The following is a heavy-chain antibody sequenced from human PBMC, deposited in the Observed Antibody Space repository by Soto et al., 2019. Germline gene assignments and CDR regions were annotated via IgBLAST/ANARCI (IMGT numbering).Heavy chain of an antibody. J-gene: IGHJ5*02. V-gene: IGHV3-21*01. CDR2: ISSSASHI. CDR3: ASGYTGYCSGGTCYWFDP. CDR1: GFSFSSYS. Sequence: ESGGGLVKPGGSLRLSCAASGFSFSSYSMNWVRQAPGKGLEWVSSISSSASHINYADSVKGRFTISRDNAKKSLYLQMNSLRAEDTAVYYCASGYTGYCSGGTCYWFDPWGKGTLVTVSS. D-gene: IGHD2-15*01.